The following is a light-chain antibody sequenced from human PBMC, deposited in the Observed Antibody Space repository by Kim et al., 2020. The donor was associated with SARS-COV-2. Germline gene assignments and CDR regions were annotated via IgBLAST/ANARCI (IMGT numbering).Light chain of an antibody. CDR2: GAS. CDR1: QSVVTR. CDR3: QETYNNSALS. V-gene: IGKV1-39*01. Sequence: SVGDRVTITCRASQSVVTRLSWYQQKPGKAPKLLIYGASNLESGVPSRFSGNGSGTDFTLSISSLQPEDFGTYFCQETYNNSALSFGGGTKVDIK. J-gene: IGKJ4*01.